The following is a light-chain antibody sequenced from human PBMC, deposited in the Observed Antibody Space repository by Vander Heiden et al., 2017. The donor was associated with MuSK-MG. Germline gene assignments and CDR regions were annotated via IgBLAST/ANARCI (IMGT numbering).Light chain of an antibody. CDR1: QAISNY. V-gene: IGKV1-27*01. CDR2: VAS. J-gene: IGKJ1*01. Sequence: MSVPPSSLSASVGDRVTITCRASQAISNYLAWYQQKPGRVPKLLIYVASTLQSGVPSRFSGSGSGTDFTLTISSLQPEDVATYYCQKYNSAPWTIGQGTRVEIK. CDR3: QKYNSAPWT.